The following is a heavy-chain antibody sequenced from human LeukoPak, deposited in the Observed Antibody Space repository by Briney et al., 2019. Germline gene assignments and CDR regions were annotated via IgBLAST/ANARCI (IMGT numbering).Heavy chain of an antibody. CDR1: GYTFTGYY. V-gene: IGHV1-2*02. CDR2: INPNSGGT. CDR3: ARVWYDGGIAAAGTCDP. Sequence: ASVKVSCKASGYTFTGYYMHWVRQAPGQGLEWMGWINPNSGGTNYAQKFQGRVTTTRDTSISTAYMELSRLRSDDTAVYYCARVWYDGGIAAAGTCDPWGQGTLVTVSS. D-gene: IGHD6-13*01. J-gene: IGHJ5*02.